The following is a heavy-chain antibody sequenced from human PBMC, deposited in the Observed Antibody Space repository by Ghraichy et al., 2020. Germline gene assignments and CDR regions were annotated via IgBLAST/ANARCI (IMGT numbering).Heavy chain of an antibody. Sequence: SQTLSLTCTVSGGSISSGDYYWSWIRQPPGKGLEWIGYIYYSGSTYYNPSLKSRVTISVDTSKNQFSLKLSSVTAADTAVYYCASTRGYSYGVIDYWGQGTLVTVSS. CDR2: IYYSGST. V-gene: IGHV4-30-4*01. CDR3: ASTRGYSYGVIDY. CDR1: GGSISSGDYY. D-gene: IGHD5-18*01. J-gene: IGHJ4*02.